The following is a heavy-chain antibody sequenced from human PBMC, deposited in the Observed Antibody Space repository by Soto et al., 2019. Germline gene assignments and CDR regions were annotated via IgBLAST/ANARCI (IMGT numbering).Heavy chain of an antibody. CDR1: GYTFTSYA. Sequence: QVQLVQSGAEEKKPGASVKVSCKASGYTFTSYAMHWVRQAPGQRLEWMGWINAGNGNTKYSQKFQGRVTITRDTSASKADIELSSLRSEDTAVYYCARGIAPYYFEYWGQGTLVTVSS. J-gene: IGHJ4*02. CDR3: ARGIAPYYFEY. V-gene: IGHV1-3*05. D-gene: IGHD6-13*01. CDR2: INAGNGNT.